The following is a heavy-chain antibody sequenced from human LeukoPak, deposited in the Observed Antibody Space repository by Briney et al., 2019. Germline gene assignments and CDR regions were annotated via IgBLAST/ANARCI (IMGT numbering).Heavy chain of an antibody. J-gene: IGHJ4*02. CDR1: GYTFTIYA. V-gene: IGHV7-4-1*02. Sequence: ASVNVSCKASGYTFTIYAMNWVRQAPRQGLEWMGWINTNTGNPTYAQGFTGRFVFSLDTSVSTAYLQISSLKAEDTAVYYCGRGVGGIDYWGQGTLVTVSS. D-gene: IGHD1-26*01. CDR2: INTNTGNP. CDR3: GRGVGGIDY.